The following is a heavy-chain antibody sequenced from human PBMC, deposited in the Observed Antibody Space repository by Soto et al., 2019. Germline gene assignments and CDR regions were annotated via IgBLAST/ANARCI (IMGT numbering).Heavy chain of an antibody. CDR1: GYSFTSYW. J-gene: IGHJ6*02. CDR2: IYPGDSDT. Sequence: GESLKISCKGSGYSFTSYWIGWVRQMPGKGLEWMGIIYPGDSDTRYSPSFQGQVTISADKSISTAYLQWSSLKASDTAMYYCVIEGLYVAGTDLYYYGMDVWGQGTTVTVSS. D-gene: IGHD6-19*01. CDR3: VIEGLYVAGTDLYYYGMDV. V-gene: IGHV5-51*01.